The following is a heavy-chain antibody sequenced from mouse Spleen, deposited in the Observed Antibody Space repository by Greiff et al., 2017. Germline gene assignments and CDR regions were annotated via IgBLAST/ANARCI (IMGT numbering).Heavy chain of an antibody. CDR2: IYPRSGNT. Sequence: VQLQESGAELARPGASVKLSCKASGYTFTSYGISWVKQRTGQGLEWIGEIYPRSGNTYYNEKFKGKATLTADKSSSTAYMELRSLTSEDSAVYFCARSDYRYRFDYWGQGTTLTVSS. CDR1: GYTFTSYG. V-gene: IGHV1-81*01. J-gene: IGHJ2*01. D-gene: IGHD2-14*01. CDR3: ARSDYRYRFDY.